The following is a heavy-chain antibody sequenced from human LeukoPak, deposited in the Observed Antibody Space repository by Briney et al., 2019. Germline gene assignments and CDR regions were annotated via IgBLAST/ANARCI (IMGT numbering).Heavy chain of an antibody. D-gene: IGHD3-16*01. CDR2: ITGSGGNR. Sequence: PGGSLRLSCAASGFTFDDYAMHWVRQAPGKGLEWVSGITGSGGNRYYADSVKGRFTISRDNSKNTLYLQMNSLRAEDTAVYYCAKDDNYIRFLSWGQGTLVTVSS. CDR1: GFTFDDYA. J-gene: IGHJ5*02. CDR3: AKDDNYIRFLS. V-gene: IGHV3-23*01.